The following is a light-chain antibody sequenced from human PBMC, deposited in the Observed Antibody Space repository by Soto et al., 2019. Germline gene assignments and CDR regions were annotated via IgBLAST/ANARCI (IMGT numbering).Light chain of an antibody. CDR3: QQYGSSPIT. J-gene: IGKJ5*01. Sequence: ENVLTQSPGTLSLSPGERATLSCRASQSVRSNYVAWYQQKPGQAPRLLISGASSRAPGIPDRFSGSGSGTDFTLTISRLEPEDFALYYCQQYGSSPITFGQGTRLDIK. CDR1: QSVRSNY. CDR2: GAS. V-gene: IGKV3-20*01.